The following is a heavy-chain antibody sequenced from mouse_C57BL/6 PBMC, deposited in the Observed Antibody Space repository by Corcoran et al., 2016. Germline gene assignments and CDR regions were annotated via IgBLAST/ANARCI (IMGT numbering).Heavy chain of an antibody. CDR2: INPYNGGT. Sequence: EVQLQQSGPVLVKPGASVKMSCKASGYTFTDYYMNWVKQSHGKSLEWIGVINPYNGGTSYNQKFKGKATLTVDKSSSTANMELNSLTSEDSAVYYCARVPYYYGSSYGGYYFDYWGQGTTLTVSS. D-gene: IGHD1-1*01. CDR3: ARVPYYYGSSYGGYYFDY. CDR1: GYTFTDYY. V-gene: IGHV1-19*01. J-gene: IGHJ2*01.